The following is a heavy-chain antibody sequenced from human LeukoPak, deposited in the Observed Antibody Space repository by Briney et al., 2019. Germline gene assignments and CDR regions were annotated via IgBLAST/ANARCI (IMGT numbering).Heavy chain of an antibody. CDR3: ASCQRGYDY. CDR2: ISSSSSYI. V-gene: IGHV3-21*01. Sequence: PGGSLRLSCAASGLSVSSNYMSWVRQAPGKGLEWVSSISSSSSYIYYADSVKGRFTISRDNAKNSLYLQMNSLRAEDTAVYYCASCQRGYDYWGQGTLVTVSS. CDR1: GLSVSSNY. D-gene: IGHD3-10*01. J-gene: IGHJ4*02.